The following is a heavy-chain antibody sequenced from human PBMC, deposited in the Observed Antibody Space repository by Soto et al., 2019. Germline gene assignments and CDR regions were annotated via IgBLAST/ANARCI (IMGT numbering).Heavy chain of an antibody. CDR1: GFTSSDHA. Sequence: SLRLSCSASGFTSSDHAMHWVRQAPGKGREWLAIIWKDGSEKFYAGSVKGRFTISRDNSKNTVYLQMYTLSVEDTAVYYCARALFPDVDIYAMDVWGQGTTVTVSS. V-gene: IGHV3-33*01. CDR2: IWKDGSEK. J-gene: IGHJ6*02. D-gene: IGHD2-2*03. CDR3: ARALFPDVDIYAMDV.